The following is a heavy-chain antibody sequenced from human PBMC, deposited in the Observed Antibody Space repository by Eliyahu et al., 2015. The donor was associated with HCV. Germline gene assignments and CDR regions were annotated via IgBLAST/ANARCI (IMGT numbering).Heavy chain of an antibody. J-gene: IGHJ6*04. D-gene: IGHD2-15*01. CDR1: GFSFSXSW. V-gene: IGHV3-7*01. CDR2: IKPDGSDK. CDR3: ATYAYCSSGSCKYYAMDV. Sequence: EVQLVESGGDLVQPGGSLRLSCSGSGFSFSXSWMXWVRQAPGXGLEWVANIKPDGSDKYYVDSVKGRFTISRDNAKNSLYLQMNSLRGEDTAVYYCATYAYCSSGSCKYYAMDVWGKGTTVTVSS.